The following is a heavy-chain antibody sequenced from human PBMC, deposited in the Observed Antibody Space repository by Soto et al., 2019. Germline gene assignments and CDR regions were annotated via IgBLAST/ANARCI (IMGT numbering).Heavy chain of an antibody. CDR2: ISHDGSNK. J-gene: IGHJ6*02. Sequence: PGGSLRLSCAASGFTFSSYGMHWVRQAPGKGLEWVAFISHDGSNKYYADPMKGRITMSRDNSKSTLYLQMSSLRAEDTAVYYCTKRRNVLRFLEWSSGMEVWGQGTTVTVSS. CDR3: TKRRNVLRFLEWSSGMEV. V-gene: IGHV3-30*18. D-gene: IGHD3-3*01. CDR1: GFTFSSYG.